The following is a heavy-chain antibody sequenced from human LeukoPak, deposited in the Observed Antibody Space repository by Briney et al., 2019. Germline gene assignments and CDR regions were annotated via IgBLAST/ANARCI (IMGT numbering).Heavy chain of an antibody. CDR2: IRSSGGST. Sequence: GGSLRLSCAASGFTFSSYAMSWVRQAPGKGLEWVSSIRSSGGSTYYADSVKGRSTISRDNSKNTLYLQMNSLRAEDTAVYYCANLDYSNPDDVFDIWGQGTMVTVSS. CDR3: ANLDYSNPDDVFDI. CDR1: GFTFSSYA. J-gene: IGHJ3*02. D-gene: IGHD4-11*01. V-gene: IGHV3-23*01.